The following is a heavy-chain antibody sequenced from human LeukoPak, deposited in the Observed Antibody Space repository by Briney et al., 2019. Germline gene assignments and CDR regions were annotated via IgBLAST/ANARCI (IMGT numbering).Heavy chain of an antibody. Sequence: KPSETLSLTCAVNGGSFSGDFWSWIRQPPGKGLEWIGSIYYSGSTYYNPSLKSRVTISVDTSKNQFSLKLSSVTAADTAVYYCARDVRWLQHRNFDYWGQGTLVTVSS. CDR3: ARDVRWLQHRNFDY. J-gene: IGHJ4*02. V-gene: IGHV4-34*01. D-gene: IGHD5-24*01. CDR1: GGSFSGDF. CDR2: IYYSGST.